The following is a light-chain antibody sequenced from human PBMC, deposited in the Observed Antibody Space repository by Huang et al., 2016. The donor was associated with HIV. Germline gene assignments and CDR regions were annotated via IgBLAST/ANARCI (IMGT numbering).Light chain of an antibody. CDR2: ATS. CDR3: QQSYSTPRT. CDR1: QSINTY. Sequence: DIQMTQSPSSLSASVGDRVTITCRASQSINTYLNWYQQKPGKAPNLLIYATSSLQMGVPSSFSGSGSGTDFTLTISRLQPEDFATYFCQQSYSTPRTFGQGTKVEIK. J-gene: IGKJ1*01. V-gene: IGKV1-39*01.